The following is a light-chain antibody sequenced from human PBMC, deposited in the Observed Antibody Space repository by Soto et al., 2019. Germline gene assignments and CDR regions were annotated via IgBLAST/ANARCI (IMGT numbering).Light chain of an antibody. CDR3: QQLNSFT. J-gene: IGKJ2*01. V-gene: IGKV1-9*01. CDR2: AAS. CDR1: QGITSY. Sequence: IQLTQSPPSLSASVGDRVTITCRASQGITSYLAWYQQKPGKAPKLLIYAASTLQSGVPSRFSGSGSGTDFTLTISSLQPEDFATYYCQQLNSFTFGQGTKVDIK.